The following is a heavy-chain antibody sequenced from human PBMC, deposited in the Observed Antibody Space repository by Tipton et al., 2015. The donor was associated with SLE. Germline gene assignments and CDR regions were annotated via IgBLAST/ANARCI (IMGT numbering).Heavy chain of an antibody. Sequence: SLRLSCAASGFTFSGSAMHWVRQASGKGLEWVGRIRSKANSYATAYAASVKGRFTISRDDSKNTAYLQMNSLKTEDTAVYYCTSRWAVAGRGFDYWGQGTLVTVSS. V-gene: IGHV3-73*01. D-gene: IGHD6-19*01. CDR2: IRSKANSYAT. CDR1: GFTFSGSA. J-gene: IGHJ4*02. CDR3: TSRWAVAGRGFDY.